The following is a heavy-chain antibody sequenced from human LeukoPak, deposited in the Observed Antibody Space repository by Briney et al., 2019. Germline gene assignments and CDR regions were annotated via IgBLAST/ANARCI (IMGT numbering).Heavy chain of an antibody. CDR1: GGALSSYY. J-gene: IGHJ4*02. Sequence: PSETLSLTCTVSGGALSSYYWGWIRQPPGKGLEWIGYIYYSGNTNYNPSLKSRVTISVDTSKKQFSLKLSSVTAADTAVYYCARHKSPIAVATYFDYWGQGTLVTVSS. D-gene: IGHD6-19*01. CDR3: ARHKSPIAVATYFDY. CDR2: IYYSGNT. V-gene: IGHV4-59*08.